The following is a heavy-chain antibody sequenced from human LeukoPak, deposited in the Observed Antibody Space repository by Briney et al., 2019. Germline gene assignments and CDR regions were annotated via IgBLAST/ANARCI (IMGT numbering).Heavy chain of an antibody. CDR3: ARDTYYDFWSGYLDAFDI. J-gene: IGHJ3*02. CDR2: ISAYNGNT. V-gene: IGHV1-18*01. Sequence: GASVKVSFKASGSTFTSYGISWVRQAPGQGLEWMGWISAYNGNTNYAQKLQGRVTMTTDTSTSTAYMELRSLRSDDTAVYYCARDTYYDFWSGYLDAFDIWGQGTMVTVSS. D-gene: IGHD3-3*01. CDR1: GSTFTSYG.